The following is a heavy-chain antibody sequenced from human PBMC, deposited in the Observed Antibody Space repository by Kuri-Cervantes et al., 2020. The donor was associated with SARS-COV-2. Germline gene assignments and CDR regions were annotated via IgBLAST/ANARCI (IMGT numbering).Heavy chain of an antibody. J-gene: IGHJ3*02. CDR1: GFTFSSYA. CDR3: ASLVVVAATHAFDI. D-gene: IGHD2-15*01. Sequence: GESLKISCAASGFTFSSYAMSWVRQAPGKGLEWVSAISGSGGSTYYADSVKGRFTISRDNSKNTLYLQMNSLRAEDTAVYYWASLVVVAATHAFDIWGQGTMVTVSS. CDR2: ISGSGGST. V-gene: IGHV3-23*01.